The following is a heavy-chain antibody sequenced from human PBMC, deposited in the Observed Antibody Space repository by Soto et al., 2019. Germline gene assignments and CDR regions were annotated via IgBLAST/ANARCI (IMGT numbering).Heavy chain of an antibody. CDR3: ARDRKSVDLWHWTGMDV. J-gene: IGHJ6*02. V-gene: IGHV3-48*02. CDR1: GFTFSTYD. Sequence: GGSLRLSCAASGFTFSTYDMNWVRQAPGKGLEWVSYISSTRSTIHYADSVKGRFTISRYNAKNSLYLQMNSLRDEDTAVYYCARDRKSVDLWHWTGMDVWGQGTTVTVSS. D-gene: IGHD3-3*01. CDR2: ISSTRSTI.